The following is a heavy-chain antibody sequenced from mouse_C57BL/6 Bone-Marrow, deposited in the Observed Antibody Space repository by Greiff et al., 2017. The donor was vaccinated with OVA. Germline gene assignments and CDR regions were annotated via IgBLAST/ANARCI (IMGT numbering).Heavy chain of an antibody. CDR2: ISSGSSTI. Sequence: DVKLVESGGGLVKPGGSLKLSCAASGFTFSDYGMHWVRQAPEKGLEWVAYISSGSSTIYYADTVKGRFTISRDNAKNTLFLQMTSLRSEDTAMYYCARKKPLGAMDYWGQGTSVTVSS. J-gene: IGHJ4*01. CDR3: ARKKPLGAMDY. CDR1: GFTFSDYG. D-gene: IGHD4-1*01. V-gene: IGHV5-17*01.